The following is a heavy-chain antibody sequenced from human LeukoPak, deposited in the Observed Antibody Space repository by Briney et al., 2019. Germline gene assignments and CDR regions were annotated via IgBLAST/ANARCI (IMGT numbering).Heavy chain of an antibody. Sequence: SETLSLTCAVYGGSFSGYYWSWIRQPPGKGLEWIGEINHSGSTNYNPSLKSRVTISADTSKNQFSLKLSSVTAADTAVYYCARRIQLRYFDYWGQGTLVTVSS. CDR2: INHSGST. J-gene: IGHJ4*02. CDR1: GGSFSGYY. D-gene: IGHD5-18*01. V-gene: IGHV4-34*01. CDR3: ARRIQLRYFDY.